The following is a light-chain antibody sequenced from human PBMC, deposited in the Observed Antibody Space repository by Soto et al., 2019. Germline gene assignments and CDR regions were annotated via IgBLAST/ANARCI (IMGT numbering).Light chain of an antibody. J-gene: IGKJ5*01. CDR1: QDISSY. V-gene: IGKV1-8*01. CDR3: QQYYSYPIT. Sequence: AIRMTQSPSSFSASTGDRVTITCRASQDISSYLAWYRQKPGKAPELLIYAASTLQSGVPSRFSGSGSGTDFTLTISCLQSEDFATYYCQQYYSYPITFAQGTRLEMK. CDR2: AAS.